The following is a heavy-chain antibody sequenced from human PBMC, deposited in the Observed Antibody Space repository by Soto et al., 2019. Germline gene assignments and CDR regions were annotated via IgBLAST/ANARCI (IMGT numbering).Heavy chain of an antibody. V-gene: IGHV4-39*01. CDR1: GGSISSSSYY. CDR2: IYYSGST. D-gene: IGHD2-15*01. J-gene: IGHJ6*02. CDR3: ARHAGYCSGGSCYPEKYYYYYYGMDV. Sequence: SETLSLTCTVSGGSISSSSYYWGWIRQPPGKGLEWIGSIYYSGSTYYNPSLKSRVTISVDTSKNQFSLKLSSVTAADTAVYYCARHAGYCSGGSCYPEKYYYYYYGMDVWGQGTTVTVSS.